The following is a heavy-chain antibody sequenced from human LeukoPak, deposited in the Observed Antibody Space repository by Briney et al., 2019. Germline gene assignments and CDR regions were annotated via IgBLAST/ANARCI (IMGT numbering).Heavy chain of an antibody. CDR3: AQGSITMVRGVIISLDAFDI. V-gene: IGHV3-9*01. J-gene: IGHJ3*02. Sequence: GGSLRLSCAASGFTFDDYAMHWVRQAPGKGLEWVSGISWNSGSIGYADSVKGRFTISRDNAKNSLYLQMNSLRAKDTALYYCAQGSITMVRGVIISLDAFDIWGQGTMVTVSS. D-gene: IGHD3-10*01. CDR2: ISWNSGSI. CDR1: GFTFDDYA.